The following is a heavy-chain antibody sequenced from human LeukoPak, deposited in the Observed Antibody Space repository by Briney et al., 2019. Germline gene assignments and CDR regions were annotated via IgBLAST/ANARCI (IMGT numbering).Heavy chain of an antibody. D-gene: IGHD3-3*01. Sequence: SETLSLTCTVSGYSISSGYYWGWIRQPPGKGLEWIGNIYHSGSTYSNPSLKSRVIISVDTSKNQFSLKLSSVTAADTAVYWCARGAFGVLLSAFYIWGQGTMATVSS. CDR1: GYSISSGYY. V-gene: IGHV4-38-2*02. CDR3: ARGAFGVLLSAFYI. J-gene: IGHJ3*02. CDR2: IYHSGST.